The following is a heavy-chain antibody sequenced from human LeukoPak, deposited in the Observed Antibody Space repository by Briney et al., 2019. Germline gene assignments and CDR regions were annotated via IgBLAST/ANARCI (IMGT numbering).Heavy chain of an antibody. V-gene: IGHV4-34*01. J-gene: IGHJ1*01. CDR3: AMSFDSYDGSDYSPY. CDR2: INHSGST. D-gene: IGHD3-22*01. CDR1: GGSFSGYY. Sequence: SETLSLTCAVYGGSFSGYYWSWVRQPPGKGLEWIGEINHSGSTNYNPSVKSRLTISVDTSKNQFSLNLSSVTAADTAVYYCAMSFDSYDGSDYSPYWGQGTLVTVSS.